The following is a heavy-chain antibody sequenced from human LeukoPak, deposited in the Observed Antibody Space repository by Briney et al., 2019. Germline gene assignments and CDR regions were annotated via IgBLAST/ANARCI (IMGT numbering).Heavy chain of an antibody. V-gene: IGHV1-18*01. D-gene: IGHD6-19*01. Sequence: GASVKVSCKASGYTFTSYGISWVRQAPGQGLEWMGWISAYNGNTNYAQKLQGRVTMTTDTSTSTAYMELRSLRSDDTAVYYCARSGYSSGWIHLVGATTGYYYYMDVWGKGTTVTISS. J-gene: IGHJ6*03. CDR1: GYTFTSYG. CDR3: ARSGYSSGWIHLVGATTGYYYYMDV. CDR2: ISAYNGNT.